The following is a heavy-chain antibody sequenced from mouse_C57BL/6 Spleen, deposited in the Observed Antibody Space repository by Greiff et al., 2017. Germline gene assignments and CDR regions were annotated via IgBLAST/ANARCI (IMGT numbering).Heavy chain of an antibody. V-gene: IGHV5-17*01. D-gene: IGHD1-1*01. CDR2: ISSGSSTI. Sequence: EVQRVESGGGLVKPGGSLKLSCAASGFTFSDYGMHWVRQAPEKGLEWVAYISSGSSTIYYADTVKGRFTISRDNAKNTLFLQMTSLRSEDTAMYYCARFDYYGSREYYFDYWGQGTTLTVSS. CDR1: GFTFSDYG. CDR3: ARFDYYGSREYYFDY. J-gene: IGHJ2*01.